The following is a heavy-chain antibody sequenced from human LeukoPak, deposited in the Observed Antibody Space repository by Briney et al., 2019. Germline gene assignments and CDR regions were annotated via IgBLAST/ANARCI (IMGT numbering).Heavy chain of an antibody. CDR1: GYTFTSYG. V-gene: IGHV1-18*01. J-gene: IGHJ4*02. D-gene: IGHD3-22*01. CDR3: ARGRTRYYYDSSGNFDY. CDR2: ISAYNGNT. Sequence: ASVKVSCKASGYTFTSYGVCWVRQAPGQGLEWMGWISAYNGNTNYAQKLQGRVTMTTDTSTSTAYMELRSLRSDDTAVYYCARGRTRYYYDSSGNFDYWGQGTLVTVSS.